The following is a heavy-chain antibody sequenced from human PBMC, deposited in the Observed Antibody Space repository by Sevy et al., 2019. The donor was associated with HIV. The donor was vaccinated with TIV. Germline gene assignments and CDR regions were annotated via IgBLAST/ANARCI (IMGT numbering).Heavy chain of an antibody. CDR3: ARHGVVTLVGAYFQY. CDR2: VDYSGLT. CDR1: RGSMGRFF. J-gene: IGHJ1*01. D-gene: IGHD3-3*01. Sequence: SETLSLTCTVSRGSMGRFFWSWIRQPPGKGPEWIGYVDYSGLTKTSPSLNSRVTISVDTSKNQFSLNLRSATAADTAVYYCARHGVVTLVGAYFQYWSPGTLVTVSS. V-gene: IGHV4-59*08.